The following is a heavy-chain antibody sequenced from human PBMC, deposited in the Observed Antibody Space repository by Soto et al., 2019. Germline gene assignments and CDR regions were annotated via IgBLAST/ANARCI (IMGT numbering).Heavy chain of an antibody. CDR1: GGTFSSYA. CDR2: FIPISGTA. D-gene: IGHD2-2*01. V-gene: IGHV1-69*01. CDR3: ARSQGSSTSLEIYYYYYYGMDV. Sequence: QVQLVQSGAEVKKPGSSVKVSCKASGGTFSSYAISWVRQAPGQGLEWMGGFIPISGTANYAQKFQGRVTITADEYTSKAYMELSSLRSEDTAVYYCARSQGSSTSLEIYYYYYYGMDVWGQGPTVTVSS. J-gene: IGHJ6*02.